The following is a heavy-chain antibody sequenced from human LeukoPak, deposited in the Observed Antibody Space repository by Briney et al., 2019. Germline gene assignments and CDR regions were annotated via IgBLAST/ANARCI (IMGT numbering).Heavy chain of an antibody. CDR3: ATVYSSGWFFDY. CDR1: GYTLTELS. D-gene: IGHD6-19*01. V-gene: IGHV1-24*01. CDR2: FDPEDGET. J-gene: IGHJ4*02. Sequence: GASVKVSCKVSGYTLTELSMHGVRQAPGKGLEWMGGFDPEDGETIYAQKFQGRVTMTEDTSTDTAYMELSSLRSEDTAVYYCATVYSSGWFFDYWGQGTLVTVSS.